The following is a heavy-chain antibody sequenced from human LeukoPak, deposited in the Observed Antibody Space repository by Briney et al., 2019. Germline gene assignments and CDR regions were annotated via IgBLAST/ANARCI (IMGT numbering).Heavy chain of an antibody. CDR1: SGSFSSYY. CDR2: IYITGST. Sequence: SETLSLICTVSSGSFSSYYWKWIRQPAGKGLEWIGRIYITGSTNYNPSLKSRVTMSVDTSKNQFSLNLSSVTAADTAVYYCARGRGYYQDYWGQGTLVTVSS. CDR3: ARGRGYYQDY. J-gene: IGHJ4*02. D-gene: IGHD3-22*01. V-gene: IGHV4-4*07.